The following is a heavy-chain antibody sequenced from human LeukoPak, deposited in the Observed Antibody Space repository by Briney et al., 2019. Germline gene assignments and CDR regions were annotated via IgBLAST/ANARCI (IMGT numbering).Heavy chain of an antibody. J-gene: IGHJ4*02. Sequence: GGSLRLSCAAPGFTFSSYAMSWVRQAPGKGLEWVSAISGSGGSTYYADSVKGRFTISRDNSKNTLYLQMNSLRAEDTAVYYCGGSGSYYSLPYPPPNYWGQGTLVTVSS. D-gene: IGHD3-10*01. CDR1: GFTFSSYA. V-gene: IGHV3-23*01. CDR2: ISGSGGST. CDR3: GGSGSYYSLPYPPPNY.